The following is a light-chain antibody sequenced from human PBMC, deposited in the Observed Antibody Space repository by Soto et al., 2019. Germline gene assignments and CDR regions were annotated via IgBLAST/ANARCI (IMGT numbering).Light chain of an antibody. Sequence: DIQMTQSPSSLSAPVIDRFTITCLASQSIRIYLNWYQQKPGKDNKLLIYAASSLQSGITSRFSGSGSETDFTLTISSLQPEDFAIYYCQQSYSTPWTFGQRTKVDIK. CDR1: QSIRIY. CDR2: AAS. CDR3: QQSYSTPWT. V-gene: IGKV1-39*01. J-gene: IGKJ1*01.